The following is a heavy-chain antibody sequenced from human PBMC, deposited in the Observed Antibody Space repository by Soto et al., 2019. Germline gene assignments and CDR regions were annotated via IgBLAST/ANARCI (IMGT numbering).Heavy chain of an antibody. CDR2: INPNNGRT. Sequence: ASVKFSCKASGYTFTDSFIHWVRQAPGQGLEWMGWINPNNGRTTLAPKFQGRVTLIRDTSINTAYMDLSRLRSDDTAVYYCAREDADRGSFDFWGQGTLVTVSS. J-gene: IGHJ4*02. CDR1: GYTFTDSF. CDR3: AREDADRGSFDF. V-gene: IGHV1-2*02.